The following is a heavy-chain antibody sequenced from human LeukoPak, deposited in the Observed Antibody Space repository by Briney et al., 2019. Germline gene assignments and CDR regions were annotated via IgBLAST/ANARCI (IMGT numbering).Heavy chain of an antibody. CDR2: IKQDGSEK. Sequence: GGSLRLSCAASGFTFSSYWMSWVRQAPGRGLEWVANIKQDGSEKYYVDSVKGRFAISRDNAKKSLYLQMNSLRAEDTAVYYCARDILLWFGEPYNYGMDVWGKGTTVTVSS. J-gene: IGHJ6*04. V-gene: IGHV3-7*03. CDR3: ARDILLWFGEPYNYGMDV. D-gene: IGHD3-10*01. CDR1: GFTFSSYW.